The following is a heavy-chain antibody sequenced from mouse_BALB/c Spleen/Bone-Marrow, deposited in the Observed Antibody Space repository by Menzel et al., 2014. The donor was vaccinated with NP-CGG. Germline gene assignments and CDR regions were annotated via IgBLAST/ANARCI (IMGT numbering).Heavy chain of an antibody. V-gene: IGHV5-4*02. CDR3: VLRWFAY. J-gene: IGHJ3*01. CDR2: ISDGGSYT. D-gene: IGHD1-1*01. Sequence: EVQLVESGGGLVKPGESLKLSCAASGFTFSDYYMYWVRQTPEKRLEWVATISDGGSYTYYPDSVKGRFTISRDNAKNNLYLQMSSLKSEDTAMYYCVLRWFAYWGQGTLVTVSA. CDR1: GFTFSDYY.